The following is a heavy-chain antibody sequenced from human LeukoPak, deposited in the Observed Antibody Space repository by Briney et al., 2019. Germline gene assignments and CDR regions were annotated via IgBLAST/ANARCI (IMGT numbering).Heavy chain of an antibody. CDR2: INHSGST. V-gene: IGHV4-34*01. CDR3: ASKISSIAARPFMDV. J-gene: IGHJ6*04. D-gene: IGHD6-6*01. CDR1: GGSFSGYY. Sequence: PSETLSLTCAVYGGSFSGYYWSWIRQPPGKGLEWIGEINHSGSTNYNPSLKSRVTISVDTSKNQFSMKLSSVTAADTAVYYCASKISSIAARPFMDVWGKGTTVTVSP.